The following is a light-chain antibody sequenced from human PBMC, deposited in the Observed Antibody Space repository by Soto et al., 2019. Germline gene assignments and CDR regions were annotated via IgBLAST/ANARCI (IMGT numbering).Light chain of an antibody. CDR1: GSTIGAGYD. CDR2: DNS. V-gene: IGLV1-40*01. CDR3: QYYDSSRSVV. J-gene: IGLJ2*01. Sequence: QLLLTQPPSVSGAPGPRVTISFTGSGSTIGAGYDVHWYQQLPGTAPKVLIYDNSNRPSGVPDRFSGYKSGTSAYLAISVLQAEDEADYYWQYYDSSRSVVFGGGTKLTVL.